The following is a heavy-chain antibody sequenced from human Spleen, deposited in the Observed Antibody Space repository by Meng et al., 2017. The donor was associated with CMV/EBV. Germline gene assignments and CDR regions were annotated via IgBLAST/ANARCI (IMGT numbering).Heavy chain of an antibody. CDR2: VFHSGST. D-gene: IGHD6-13*01. J-gene: IGHJ4*01. CDR1: GGSISTNHW. Sequence: TLSLTCALSGGSISTNHWWSWVRQPPGKGLEWIGEVFHSGSTNYNPSPESRVTISMDRSNNQFSLSLTSVTAADTAVYYCASARWDCWGQGTLVTVSS. V-gene: IGHV4-4*02. CDR3: ASARWDC.